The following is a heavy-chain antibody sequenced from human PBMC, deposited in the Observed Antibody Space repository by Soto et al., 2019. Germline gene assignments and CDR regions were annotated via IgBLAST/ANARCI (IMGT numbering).Heavy chain of an antibody. CDR1: GFTFSTYS. V-gene: IGHV3-21*01. CDR2: ISSSGSYI. CDR3: ARYDSSGYYWPYYYYGMDL. D-gene: IGHD3-22*01. J-gene: IGHJ6*02. Sequence: GVSLRLSCAASGFTFSTYSMNWVRQAPGKGLEWVSSISSSGSYIYYADSVKGRFTISRDNAKNSLYLQMNSLRAEDTAVYYCARYDSSGYYWPYYYYGMDLWGQGT.